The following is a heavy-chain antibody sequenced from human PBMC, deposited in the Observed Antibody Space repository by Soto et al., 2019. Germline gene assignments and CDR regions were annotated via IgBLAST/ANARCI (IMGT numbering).Heavy chain of an antibody. V-gene: IGHV4-39*01. CDR2: IYYSGST. Sequence: QLQLQESGPGLVKPSETLSLTCTVSGGSISSSSYYWGWIRQPPGKGLEWMGSIYYSGSTYYNPSLKSRATISVDTSKNQFSLKLSSVTAADTAVYYCARRRLALLRFLEWHPDNEAFDIGGQGTMVTVSS. D-gene: IGHD3-3*01. CDR3: ARRRLALLRFLEWHPDNEAFDI. J-gene: IGHJ3*02. CDR1: GGSISSSSYY.